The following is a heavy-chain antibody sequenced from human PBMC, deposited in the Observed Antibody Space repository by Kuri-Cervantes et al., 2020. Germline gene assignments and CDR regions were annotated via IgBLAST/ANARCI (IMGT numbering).Heavy chain of an antibody. D-gene: IGHD5-18*01. CDR1: GFTFSSYA. J-gene: IGHJ6*02. CDR2: IWYDGSNK. Sequence: GESLKISCAASGFTFSSYAMHWVRQAPGKGLEWVAVIWYDGSNKYYADSVKGRFTISRDNSKNTLYLQMNSLRAEDTAVYYCARDLYSYGPWGYYGMDVWGQGTTVTVSS. V-gene: IGHV3-33*08. CDR3: ARDLYSYGPWGYYGMDV.